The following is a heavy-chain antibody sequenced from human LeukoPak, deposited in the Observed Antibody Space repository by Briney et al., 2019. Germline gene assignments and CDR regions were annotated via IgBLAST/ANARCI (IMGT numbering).Heavy chain of an antibody. V-gene: IGHV3-23*01. Sequence: GGSLRLSCAASGFTFSSYAMSWVRQAPGKGLEWVSAISGSGGSTYYADSVKGRFTISRDNSKNTLYLQMNSLRAEDTAVYYCAKRGDSSGYYFGYYYYMDVWGKGTTDTVSS. CDR1: GFTFSSYA. CDR2: ISGSGGST. J-gene: IGHJ6*03. D-gene: IGHD3-22*01. CDR3: AKRGDSSGYYFGYYYYMDV.